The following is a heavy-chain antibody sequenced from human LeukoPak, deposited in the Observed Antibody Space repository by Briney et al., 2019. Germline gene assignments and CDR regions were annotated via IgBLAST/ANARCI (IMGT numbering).Heavy chain of an antibody. CDR1: GGSFSGFY. D-gene: IGHD5-12*01. V-gene: IGHV4-34*01. CDR2: IKHSGST. Sequence: SETLSLTCAVYGGSFSGFYWSWIRQPPGKGLEWLAEIKHSGSTNYNPSLKSRVTISVDTSKNQFSLNLSSVTAADTAVYYCARERLDSGYDSDAFDIWGQGTMVTVSS. CDR3: ARERLDSGYDSDAFDI. J-gene: IGHJ3*02.